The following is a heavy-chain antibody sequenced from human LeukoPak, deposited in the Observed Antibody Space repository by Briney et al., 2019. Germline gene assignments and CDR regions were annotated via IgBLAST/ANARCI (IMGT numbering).Heavy chain of an antibody. D-gene: IGHD6-19*01. J-gene: IGHJ4*02. CDR2: IIPILGIA. CDR1: GGTFSSYA. V-gene: IGHV1-69*04. CDR3: ARQSSGWYLQALIDY. Sequence: ASVKVSCKASGGTFSSYAISWVRQAPGQGLECMGRIIPILGIANYAQKFQGRVTITADESTSTAYMGLSSLRSEDTAVYYCARQSSGWYLQALIDYWGQGTLVTVSS.